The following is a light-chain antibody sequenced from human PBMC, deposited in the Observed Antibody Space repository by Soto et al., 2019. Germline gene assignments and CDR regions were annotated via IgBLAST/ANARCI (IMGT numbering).Light chain of an antibody. V-gene: IGKV3-11*01. CDR1: QSVNNY. J-gene: IGKJ4*01. CDR2: DAS. Sequence: EIVLTQSPATLSLSPGERATLSCRASQSVNNYLAWYQQKPGQAPRLLIYDASNRATGIPARVSGSGSGTDFTLTISRLEPEDFAVYYCQQRSSWPLTFGGGTKVEIQ. CDR3: QQRSSWPLT.